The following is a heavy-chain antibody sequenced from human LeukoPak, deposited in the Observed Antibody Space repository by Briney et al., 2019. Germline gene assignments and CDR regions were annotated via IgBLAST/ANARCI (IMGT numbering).Heavy chain of an antibody. CDR1: GFTFSSYS. CDR3: ARDFFDG. J-gene: IGHJ4*02. Sequence: GGSLRLSCAASGFTFSSYSMNWVRQAPGKGLEWVSYISSSSTIYYADSVKGRFTTSRDNAKNSLYLQMNSLRAEDTAVYYCARDFFDGWGQGTLVTVSS. V-gene: IGHV3-48*01. CDR2: ISSSSTI.